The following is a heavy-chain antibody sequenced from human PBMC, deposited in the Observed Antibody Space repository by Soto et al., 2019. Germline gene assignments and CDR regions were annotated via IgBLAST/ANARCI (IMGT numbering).Heavy chain of an antibody. V-gene: IGHV3-64D*06. CDR3: VKVSTFYDILTGYYSTNFFDP. J-gene: IGHJ5*02. CDR2: ISSDGDIT. D-gene: IGHD3-9*01. Sequence: GGSLRLSCSASGITFSENSMHWVRQAPGKGLQYVSTISSDGDITYYADSVKGRFTISRDNSKNTLYLQMNSLRPEDTAVYYCVKVSTFYDILTGYYSTNFFDPWGQGTLVTVSS. CDR1: GITFSENS.